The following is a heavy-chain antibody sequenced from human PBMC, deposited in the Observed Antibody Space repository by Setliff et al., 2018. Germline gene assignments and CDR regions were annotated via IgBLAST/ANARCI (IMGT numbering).Heavy chain of an antibody. V-gene: IGHV3-23*01. D-gene: IGHD1-26*01. Sequence: GALRLSCAASGFTFSNYAMSWVRQAPGKGLEWVSAVSGSGGSTYYADSVKGRFTISRDNSKNTLYLQMNSLRAEDTAVYYCVKEEGWDSLQDAFDIWGQGTMVTVSS. CDR3: VKEEGWDSLQDAFDI. CDR2: VSGSGGST. CDR1: GFTFSNYA. J-gene: IGHJ3*02.